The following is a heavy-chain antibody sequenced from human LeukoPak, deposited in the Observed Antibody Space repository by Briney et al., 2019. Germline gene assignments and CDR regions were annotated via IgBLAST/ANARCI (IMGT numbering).Heavy chain of an antibody. J-gene: IGHJ3*02. CDR2: IYYSGST. CDR3: ARVRFGWSDAFDI. V-gene: IGHV4-59*01. D-gene: IGHD3-10*01. Sequence: SETLSLTCTVSGGSISSYYWSWIRQPPGKGLEWIGYIYYSGSTNYNPSLKSRVTISVDTSKNQFSLKLSSVTAADTAVYYCARVRFGWSDAFDIWGQGTMVTVSS. CDR1: GGSISSYY.